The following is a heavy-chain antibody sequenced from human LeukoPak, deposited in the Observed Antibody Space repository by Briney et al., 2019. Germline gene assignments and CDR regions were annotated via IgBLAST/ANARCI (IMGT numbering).Heavy chain of an antibody. CDR3: ARAIVVVILDAFDI. CDR2: IYHTGST. V-gene: IGHV4-39*07. J-gene: IGHJ3*02. CDR1: GGSISSSSYY. D-gene: IGHD3-22*01. Sequence: SETLSLTCTVSGGSISSSSYYWGWIRQPPGKGLEWIANIYHTGSTYYNPSLKSRVTISVDTSKNQFSLKLSSVTAADTAVYYCARAIVVVILDAFDIWGQGTMVTVSS.